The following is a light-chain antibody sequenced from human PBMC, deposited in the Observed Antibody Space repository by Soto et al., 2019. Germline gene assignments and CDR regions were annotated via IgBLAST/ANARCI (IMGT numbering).Light chain of an antibody. CDR3: QQYGSSPRT. Sequence: EIVLTQSPGTLSLSPGERATLSCRASQSVGSKNLAWLQQKPGQAPRLLIYDTSNRATGVADRFSGSGSGTDFTLTISRLEPEDVAVYYCQQYGSSPRTFGQGTRLDIK. CDR2: DTS. V-gene: IGKV3-20*01. CDR1: QSVGSKN. J-gene: IGKJ5*01.